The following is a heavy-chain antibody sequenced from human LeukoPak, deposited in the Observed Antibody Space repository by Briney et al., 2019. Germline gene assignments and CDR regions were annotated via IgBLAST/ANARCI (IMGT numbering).Heavy chain of an antibody. CDR1: GDSINSGASY. D-gene: IGHD3-22*01. V-gene: IGHV4-61*02. CDR2: TYTTGNT. Sequence: SETLSLTCTVSGDSINSGASYWSWIRQPAGKGLDWIGRTYTTGNTNYSPSLWRRVTISVDTSKNQFSLGLNSVTAADTAVYFCARDRSYYSDSGTAYWGQGILVTVSS. J-gene: IGHJ4*02. CDR3: ARDRSYYSDSGTAY.